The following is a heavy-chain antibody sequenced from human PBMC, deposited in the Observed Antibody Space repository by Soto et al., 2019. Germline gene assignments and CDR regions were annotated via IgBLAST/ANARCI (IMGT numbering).Heavy chain of an antibody. Sequence: PSETLSLTCTVSGGSISSYYWSWIRQPPGKGLEWIGYIYYSGSTNYNPSLKSRVTISVDTSKNQFSLKLSSVTAADTAVYYCARDSAYGDVSFDPWGQGTPVTVSS. D-gene: IGHD4-17*01. CDR1: GGSISSYY. CDR2: IYYSGST. V-gene: IGHV4-59*01. CDR3: ARDSAYGDVSFDP. J-gene: IGHJ5*02.